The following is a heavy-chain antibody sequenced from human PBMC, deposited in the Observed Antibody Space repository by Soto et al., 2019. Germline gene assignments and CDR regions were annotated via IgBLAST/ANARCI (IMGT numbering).Heavy chain of an antibody. J-gene: IGHJ4*02. CDR2: IYYSGST. Sequence: SETLSLTCTVSGGSISSNYWSWIRQPPGKGLEWIGYIYYSGSTSYNPSLKSRVTILVDTSKNQFSLKLSSVTAADTAVYYCARYSCSNGVCYHFDNWGQGTLVTVSS. V-gene: IGHV4-59*01. CDR1: GGSISSNY. D-gene: IGHD2-8*01. CDR3: ARYSCSNGVCYHFDN.